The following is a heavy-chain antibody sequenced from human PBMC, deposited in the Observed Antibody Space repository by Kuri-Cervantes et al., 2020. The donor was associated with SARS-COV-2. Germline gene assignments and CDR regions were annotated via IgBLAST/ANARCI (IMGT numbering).Heavy chain of an antibody. J-gene: IGHJ4*02. D-gene: IGHD6-13*01. CDR2: IIPIFGTA. V-gene: IGHV1-69*05. CDR3: ARDLIAAADNGALGY. CDR1: GGTFSSYA. Sequence: SVKVSCKASGGTFSSYAISWVRQAPGQGLEWMGGIIPIFGTANYAQKFQGRVTITRDTSASTAYMELSSLRSEDTAVYYCARDLIAAADNGALGYWGQGTLVTVSS.